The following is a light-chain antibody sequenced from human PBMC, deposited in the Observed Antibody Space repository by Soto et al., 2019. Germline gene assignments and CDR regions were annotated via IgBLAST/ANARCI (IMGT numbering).Light chain of an antibody. CDR2: DAS. Sequence: EIVLTQSPGTLSLSPGKRATLSCRASQTLTNTYLAWYQQKPGQAPRLLIFDASTRATGIPDRFSGSGSGTDFTLTISRLEPEDFAVYCCQLYGVSPKTFGQGTNVEVK. CDR3: QLYGVSPKT. CDR1: QTLTNTY. J-gene: IGKJ1*01. V-gene: IGKV3-20*01.